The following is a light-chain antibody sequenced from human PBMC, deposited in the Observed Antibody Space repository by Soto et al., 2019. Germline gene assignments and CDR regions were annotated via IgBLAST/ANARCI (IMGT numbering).Light chain of an antibody. J-gene: IGKJ2*01. CDR1: QSISSY. Sequence: DIQMTQSPSSLSASVGDRVTITCRASQSISSYLNWYQQKPGKAPKLLIYAASSLQSGVPSRFSGGGSGTDFTLTISSLQPEDFATYYCQQSYSMTFGQGTKLEIK. CDR2: AAS. CDR3: QQSYSMT. V-gene: IGKV1-39*01.